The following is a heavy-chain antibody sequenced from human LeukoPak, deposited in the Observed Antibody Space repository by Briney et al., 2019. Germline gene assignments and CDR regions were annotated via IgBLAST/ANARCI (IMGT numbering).Heavy chain of an antibody. V-gene: IGHV4-39*07. CDR3: ARGGIHDAFDI. CDR1: GGSISSSSYY. Sequence: SETLSLTCTVSGGSISSSSYYWGWIRQPPGKGLKWIGSIYYSGSTYYNPSLKSRVTISVDTSKNQFSLKLSSVTAADTAVYYCARGGIHDAFDIWGQGTMVTVSS. CDR2: IYYSGST. J-gene: IGHJ3*02. D-gene: IGHD3-16*01.